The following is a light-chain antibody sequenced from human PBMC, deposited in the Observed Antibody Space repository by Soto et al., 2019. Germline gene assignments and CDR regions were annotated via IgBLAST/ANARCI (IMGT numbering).Light chain of an antibody. CDR1: QSVTSSS. CDR2: GAS. J-gene: IGKJ4*01. Sequence: EIVLTQSPGTLSLSPGERATLSCRASQSVTSSSLAWYQQKPGQAPRLLVYGASRRATGIPDRFSGSGSGTDFTLTISRLEPQDFAMYYCHQYGSSPLTFGGGPKVEIK. V-gene: IGKV3-20*01. CDR3: HQYGSSPLT.